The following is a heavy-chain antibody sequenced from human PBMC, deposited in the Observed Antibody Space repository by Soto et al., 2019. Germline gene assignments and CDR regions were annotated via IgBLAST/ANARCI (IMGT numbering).Heavy chain of an antibody. J-gene: IGHJ5*02. Sequence: ASVKVSCKASGYTFTSYGISWVRQAPGQGLEWMGWISAYNGSTNYAQKLQGRVTMTTDTSTSTAYMELRSLRSDDTAVYYCARAPLIVVDTALSSWFDPWGQGTLVTVSS. CDR1: GYTFTSYG. CDR2: ISAYNGST. V-gene: IGHV1-18*01. CDR3: ARAPLIVVDTALSSWFDP. D-gene: IGHD5-18*01.